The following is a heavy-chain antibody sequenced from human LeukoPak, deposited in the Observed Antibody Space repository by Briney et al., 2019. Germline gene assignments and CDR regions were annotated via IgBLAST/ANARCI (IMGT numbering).Heavy chain of an antibody. J-gene: IGHJ5*02. CDR2: IIPIFGTA. CDR3: ARAGRGYSYGFNWFGP. D-gene: IGHD5-18*01. CDR1: GYTFTSYA. V-gene: IGHV1-69*06. Sequence: SVKVSCKASGYTFTSYAISWVRQAPGQGLEWMGGIIPIFGTANYAQKFQGRVTITADKSTSTAYMELSSLRSEDTAVYYCARAGRGYSYGFNWFGPWGQGTLVTVSS.